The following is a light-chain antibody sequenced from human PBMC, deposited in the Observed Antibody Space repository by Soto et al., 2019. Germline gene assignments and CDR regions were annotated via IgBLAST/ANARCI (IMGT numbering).Light chain of an antibody. CDR3: SSFAASNTGV. Sequence: QSVLTQPPSASGSPGQSVTISCTGTSSDVGAYNYVSWYQQHAGKAPKLVIYEVTKRPSGVPDRFSGSKSANTASLTVSGRQAEDEADYYCSSFAASNTGVFGGGTKLTV. CDR2: EVT. CDR1: SSDVGAYNY. V-gene: IGLV2-8*01. J-gene: IGLJ3*02.